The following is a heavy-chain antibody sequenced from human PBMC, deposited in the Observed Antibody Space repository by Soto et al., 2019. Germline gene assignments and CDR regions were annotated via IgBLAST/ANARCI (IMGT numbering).Heavy chain of an antibody. CDR2: ILDEGSNK. V-gene: IGHV3-30*03. Sequence: QVQLVESGGGVVHPGGSRRPSWPASGFTFSSYGMPGVRRAPGKGLGWMAFILDEGSNKYYADSLKGRFTISRDNSKNTLYLQMNSLRAEDTAVYYCAATIAYYYMDVWGKGTTVTVSS. J-gene: IGHJ6*03. CDR1: GFTFSSYG. D-gene: IGHD3-3*01. CDR3: AATIAYYYMDV.